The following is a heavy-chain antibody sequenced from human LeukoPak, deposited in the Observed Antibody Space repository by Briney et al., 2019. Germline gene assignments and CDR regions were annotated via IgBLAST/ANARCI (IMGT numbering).Heavy chain of an antibody. CDR2: INHSGST. CDR3: ARQHPPPRISLVRGVEY. Sequence: SETLSLTCAVYGGSFSGYYWSWIRQPPGKGLEWIGEINHSGSTNYNPSLKSRVTISVDTSKNQFSLKVSSVTAADTAVYYCARQHPPPRISLVRGVEYWGQGTLVTVSS. J-gene: IGHJ4*02. V-gene: IGHV4-34*01. D-gene: IGHD3-10*01. CDR1: GGSFSGYY.